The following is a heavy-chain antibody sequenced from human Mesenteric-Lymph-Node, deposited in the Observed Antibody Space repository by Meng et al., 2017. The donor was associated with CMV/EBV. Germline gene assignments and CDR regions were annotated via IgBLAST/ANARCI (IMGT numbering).Heavy chain of an antibody. CDR1: GFTFSSYS. CDR2: ISSSSSYI. J-gene: IGHJ4*02. V-gene: IGHV3-21*01. D-gene: IGHD3-16*01. CDR3: ARDLRSRGEYYFDY. Sequence: GGSLRLPCAASGFTFSSYSMNWVRQAPGKGLEWVSSISSSSSYIYYADSVKGRFTISRDNAKNSLYLQMNSLRAEDTAVYYCARDLRSRGEYYFDYWGQGTLVTVSS.